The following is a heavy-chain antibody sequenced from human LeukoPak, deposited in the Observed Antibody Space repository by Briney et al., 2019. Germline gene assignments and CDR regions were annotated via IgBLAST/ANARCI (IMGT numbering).Heavy chain of an antibody. CDR3: AKGGLDPPYYDILTGYYLAPKGFDY. J-gene: IGHJ4*02. Sequence: GGSLRLSCAASGFTFSSYSMNWVRQAPGKGLEWVSYISSSSSTIYYADSVKGRFTISRDNAKNSLYLQMNSLRAEDTAVYYCAKGGLDPPYYDILTGYYLAPKGFDYWGQGTLVTVSS. CDR1: GFTFSSYS. D-gene: IGHD3-9*01. V-gene: IGHV3-48*01. CDR2: ISSSSSTI.